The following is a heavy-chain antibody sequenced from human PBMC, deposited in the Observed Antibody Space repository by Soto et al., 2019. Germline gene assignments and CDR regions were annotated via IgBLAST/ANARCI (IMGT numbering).Heavy chain of an antibody. CDR3: ARASSMYYDFWSGYFFGQGWFDP. J-gene: IGHJ5*02. CDR1: GYTFTSYD. D-gene: IGHD3-3*01. CDR2: MNPNSGNT. V-gene: IGHV1-8*01. Sequence: ASVKVSCKASGYTFTSYDISWVLQATGQGLEWMGWMNPNSGNTGYAQKFQGRVTMTRNTSISTAYMELSSLRSEDTAVYYCARASSMYYDFWSGYFFGQGWFDPWGQGTLVTVS.